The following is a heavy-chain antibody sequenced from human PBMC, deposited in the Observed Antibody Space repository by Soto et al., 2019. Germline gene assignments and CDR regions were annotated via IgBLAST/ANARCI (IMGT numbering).Heavy chain of an antibody. D-gene: IGHD3-3*01. V-gene: IGHV4-59*01. J-gene: IGHJ4*02. Sequence: SETLSLTCTVSGGSISSYYWSWIRQPPGKGLEWIGYIYYSGSTNYNPSLKSRVTISVDTSKNQFSLKLSSVTAADTAVYYCARGLGDFWSGYNERYFDYWGQGTLVTSPQ. CDR1: GGSISSYY. CDR3: ARGLGDFWSGYNERYFDY. CDR2: IYYSGST.